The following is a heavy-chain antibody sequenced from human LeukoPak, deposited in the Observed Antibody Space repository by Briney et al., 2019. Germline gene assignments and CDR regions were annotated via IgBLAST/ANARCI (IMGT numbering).Heavy chain of an antibody. V-gene: IGHV3-23*01. Sequence: PGGSQRLSCAASGFTFSSYAMTWVRQAAGKGLEWVSGISGGGINTHYADSVKGRFTISRDNSKNTLYLQMNSLRREDTAVYYCAKDRDMTDFGYWGQGTLVTVSS. J-gene: IGHJ4*02. D-gene: IGHD3-9*01. CDR2: ISGGGINT. CDR1: GFTFSSYA. CDR3: AKDRDMTDFGY.